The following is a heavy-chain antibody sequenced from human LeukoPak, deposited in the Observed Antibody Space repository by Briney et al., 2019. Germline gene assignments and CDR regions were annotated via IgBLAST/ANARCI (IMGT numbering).Heavy chain of an antibody. CDR1: GFTFSSYG. Sequence: QSGGSLRLSCAASGFTFSSYGMHWVRQAPGKGLEWVAVISYDGSNKYYADSVKGRFTISRDNSKNTLYLQMNSLRAEDTAEYYCAKEYCSGGSCYEFDYWGQGTLVTVSS. V-gene: IGHV3-30*18. CDR3: AKEYCSGGSCYEFDY. CDR2: ISYDGSNK. D-gene: IGHD2-15*01. J-gene: IGHJ4*02.